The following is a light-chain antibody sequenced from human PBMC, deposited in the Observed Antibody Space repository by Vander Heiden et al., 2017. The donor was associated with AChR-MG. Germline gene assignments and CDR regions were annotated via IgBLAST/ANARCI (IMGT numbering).Light chain of an antibody. CDR1: SSNIGEGDD. CDR2: GNS. V-gene: IGLV1-40*01. J-gene: IGLJ2*01. CDR3: QSYDSSLSVVV. Sequence: QSVLTQPPSVSGAPGQRVTISCPGGSSNIGEGDDVNWDQQVPGTAPNLLIYGNSNRPAGVPDRFSGSKSGTSASLAITGLQAEDEADYYCQSYDSSLSVVVFGGGTKLTVL.